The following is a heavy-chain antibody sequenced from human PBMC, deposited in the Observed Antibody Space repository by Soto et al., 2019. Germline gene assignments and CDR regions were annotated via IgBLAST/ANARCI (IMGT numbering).Heavy chain of an antibody. D-gene: IGHD3-22*01. V-gene: IGHV4-59*01. CDR2: IYDSGFT. CDR1: NDFIRNYY. CDR3: SRDRAYYDSNGLYFDY. J-gene: IGHJ4*02. Sequence: SSATLSLACTISNDFIRNYYWSWIRHPPGKGLEWIGYIYDSGFTNYNPPLKSRVTISADTSKYQFSLKLTSVTAADTAVYYCSRDRAYYDSNGLYFDYWGQGTPVTVSA.